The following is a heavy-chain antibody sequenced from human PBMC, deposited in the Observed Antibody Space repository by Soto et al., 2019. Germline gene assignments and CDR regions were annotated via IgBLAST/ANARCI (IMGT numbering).Heavy chain of an antibody. CDR3: ARDHYGDYIFDY. CDR2: ISSGTNTI. D-gene: IGHD4-17*01. CDR1: GFTFSSYS. Sequence: EVQLVESGGGFVQPGGSLRLSCAASGFTFSSYSMNWVRQAPGKGMEWVSYISSGTNTIYYADSVKGRFTISRDNAKNSLYLQMNSLRDEDTAVYYCARDHYGDYIFDYWGQGTLVTVSS. J-gene: IGHJ4*02. V-gene: IGHV3-48*02.